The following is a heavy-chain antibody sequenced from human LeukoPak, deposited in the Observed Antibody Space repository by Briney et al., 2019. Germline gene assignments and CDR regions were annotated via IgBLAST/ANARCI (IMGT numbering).Heavy chain of an antibody. Sequence: ASVKVSCKASGYTFTGYYMHWVRQAPGQRLEWMGWINAGNGDTKYSQKFQGRVTIARDTSASTAYMELSSLRSEDTAVYYCARDRGGTGDFDYWGQGTLVTVSS. CDR1: GYTFTGYY. D-gene: IGHD1-1*01. J-gene: IGHJ4*02. CDR2: INAGNGDT. V-gene: IGHV1-3*01. CDR3: ARDRGGTGDFDY.